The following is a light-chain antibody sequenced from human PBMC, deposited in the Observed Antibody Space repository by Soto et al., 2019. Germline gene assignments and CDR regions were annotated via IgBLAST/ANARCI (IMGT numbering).Light chain of an antibody. V-gene: IGKV1-5*03. J-gene: IGKJ2*01. Sequence: DIQMTQSPSTLSASVGDRVTITCRASQSFSGWVAWYQQKPGKAPKLLIYRASTLETGVPSRFSGSGSGTEFILTISGLQPDDFATYYCQHYKDYSSYTFGQGTKVEI. CDR2: RAS. CDR1: QSFSGW. CDR3: QHYKDYSSYT.